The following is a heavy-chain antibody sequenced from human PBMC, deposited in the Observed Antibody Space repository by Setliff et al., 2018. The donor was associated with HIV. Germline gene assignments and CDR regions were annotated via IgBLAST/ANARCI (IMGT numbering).Heavy chain of an antibody. J-gene: IGHJ6*02. CDR2: ISTRGSP. CDR1: GGSISGHF. D-gene: IGHD3-10*01. V-gene: IGHV4-4*07. Sequence: SETLSLTCNVSGGSISGHFWSWIRQPAGKGLEWIGRISTRGSPNYNPSLKSRVTLSVDTSKHQFSLRLSSVTAADTALYYCARDNLYNSGSYYPNYGMDVWGLGTTVTV. CDR3: ARDNLYNSGSYYPNYGMDV.